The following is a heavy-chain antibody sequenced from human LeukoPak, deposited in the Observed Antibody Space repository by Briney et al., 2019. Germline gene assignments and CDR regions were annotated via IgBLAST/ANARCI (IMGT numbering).Heavy chain of an antibody. Sequence: ASVKVSCKASANTFTDFYMHWVRQAPGQGLEWMGIFNPAGGRTSYAQKFQGRVTITRDTSASTAYMELSSLRSEDTAVYYCARDPSFYRPSGGSCPGYYWGQGTLVTVSS. D-gene: IGHD2-15*01. CDR2: FNPAGGRT. V-gene: IGHV1-46*01. J-gene: IGHJ4*02. CDR1: ANTFTDFY. CDR3: ARDPSFYRPSGGSCPGYY.